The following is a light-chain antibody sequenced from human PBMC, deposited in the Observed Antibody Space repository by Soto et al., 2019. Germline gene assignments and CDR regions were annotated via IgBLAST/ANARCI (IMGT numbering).Light chain of an antibody. J-gene: IGKJ1*01. CDR1: QSVSSIY. CDR3: QQYGGSWT. Sequence: EIVLTQSPGTLSLSPGERATLSCRASQSVSSIYLAWYQQKPGQAPRLVIYGASNRATGVPDRFSGSGSGTVFSLTISRLEPEGFAVYYCQQYGGSWTFGQGTKVEIK. CDR2: GAS. V-gene: IGKV3-20*01.